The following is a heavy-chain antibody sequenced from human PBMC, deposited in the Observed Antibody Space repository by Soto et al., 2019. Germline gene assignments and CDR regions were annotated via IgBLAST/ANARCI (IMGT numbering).Heavy chain of an antibody. D-gene: IGHD6-13*01. CDR3: TRDAEQLAPSSVAAAAGTGLEQWHFPWFDP. CDR2: ISAYNGNT. CDR1: GYTFTSYG. J-gene: IGHJ5*02. V-gene: IGHV1-18*01. Sequence: ASVKVSCKASGYTFTSYGISWVRQAPGQGLEWMGWISAYNGNTNYAQKLQGRVTMTTDTSTSTAYMELRSLRSDDTDVYYCTRDAEQLAPSSVAAAAGTGLEQWHFPWFDPWGQGTRVTVSS.